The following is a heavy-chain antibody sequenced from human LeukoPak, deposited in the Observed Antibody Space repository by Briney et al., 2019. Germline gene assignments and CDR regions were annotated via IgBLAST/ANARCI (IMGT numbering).Heavy chain of an antibody. CDR3: ARDQAYYDSSGYAWYFDY. J-gene: IGHJ4*02. V-gene: IGHV3-30-3*01. CDR1: GFTFSSYA. CDR2: ISYDGSNK. D-gene: IGHD3-22*01. Sequence: PGRSLRLSCAASGFTFSSYAMHWVRQAPGKGLEWVAVISYDGSNKYYADSVKGRFTISRDNSKNTLYLQMNSLRAEDTAVYYCARDQAYYDSSGYAWYFDYWGRGTLVTVSS.